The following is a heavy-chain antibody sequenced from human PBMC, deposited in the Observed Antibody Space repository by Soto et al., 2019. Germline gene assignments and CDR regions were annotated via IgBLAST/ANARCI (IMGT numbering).Heavy chain of an antibody. CDR3: ARSTDRYYFDY. J-gene: IGHJ4*02. CDR1: GYTFINYY. Sequence: ASVKVSCKASGYTFINYYLHWVRLAPGQGLEWLGMINPSSGDTTSAQKFQARVTMTRGSSPRTVDLDLSSLRSDDTAVYYCARSTDRYYFDYWGQGTLVTVSS. CDR2: INPSSGDT. V-gene: IGHV1-46*01. D-gene: IGHD1-1*01.